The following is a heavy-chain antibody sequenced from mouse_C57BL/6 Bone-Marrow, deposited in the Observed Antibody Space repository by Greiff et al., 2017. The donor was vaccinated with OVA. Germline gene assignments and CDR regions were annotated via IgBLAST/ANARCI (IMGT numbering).Heavy chain of an antibody. V-gene: IGHV1-64*01. CDR2: IHPNSGST. CDR3: ARSIALFAY. CDR1: GYTFTSYW. Sequence: QVQLRQPGAELVKPGASVKLSCKASGYTFTSYWMHWVKQRPGQGLEWIGMIHPNSGSTNYNEKFKSKATLTVDKSSSTAYMQLSSLTSEDSAVYYCARSIALFAYWGQGTLVTVSA. J-gene: IGHJ3*01. D-gene: IGHD2-3*01.